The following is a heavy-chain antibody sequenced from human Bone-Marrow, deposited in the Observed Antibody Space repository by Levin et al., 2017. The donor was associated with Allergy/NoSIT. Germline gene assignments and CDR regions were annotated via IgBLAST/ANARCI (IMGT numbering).Heavy chain of an antibody. V-gene: IGHV3-33*01. J-gene: IGHJ6*02. CDR1: GFTFSSYG. Sequence: GGSLRLSCAASGFTFSSYGMHWVRQAPGKGLEWVAVIWYDGSNKYYADSVKGRFTISRDNSKNTLYLQMNSLRAEDTAVYYCAREGAAAGTLGMDVWGQGTTVTVSS. CDR3: AREGAAAGTLGMDV. CDR2: IWYDGSNK. D-gene: IGHD6-13*01.